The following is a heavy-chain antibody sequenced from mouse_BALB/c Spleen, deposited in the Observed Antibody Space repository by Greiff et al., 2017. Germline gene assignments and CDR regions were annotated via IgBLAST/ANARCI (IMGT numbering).Heavy chain of an antibody. D-gene: IGHD2-10*02. CDR3: ARHGPYGNYEAWFAY. CDR2: INSNGGST. Sequence: DVKLVESGGGLVKLGGSLKLSCAASGFTFSSYYMSWVRQTPEKRLELVAAINSNGGSTYYPDTVKGRFTISRDNAKNTLYLQMSSLKSEDTALYYCARHGPYGNYEAWFAYWGQGTLVTVSA. J-gene: IGHJ3*01. V-gene: IGHV5-6-2*01. CDR1: GFTFSSYY.